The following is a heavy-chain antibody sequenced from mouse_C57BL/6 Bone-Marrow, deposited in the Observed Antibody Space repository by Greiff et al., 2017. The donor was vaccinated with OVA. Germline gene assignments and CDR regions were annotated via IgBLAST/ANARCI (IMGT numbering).Heavy chain of an antibody. Sequence: EVQGVESGTVLARPGASVKMSCKTSGYTFTSYWMHWVKQRPGQGLEWIGAIYPGNSDTSYNQKFKGKAKLTAVTSASTAYMELSSLTNEDSAVYYCTRSEWDGYWGQGTTLTVSS. CDR1: GYTFTSYW. CDR2: IYPGNSDT. CDR3: TRSEWDGY. D-gene: IGHD4-1*01. J-gene: IGHJ2*01. V-gene: IGHV1-5*01.